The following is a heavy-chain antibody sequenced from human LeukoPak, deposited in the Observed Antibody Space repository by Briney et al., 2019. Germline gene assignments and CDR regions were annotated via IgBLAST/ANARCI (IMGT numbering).Heavy chain of an antibody. D-gene: IGHD6-19*01. CDR1: GFTFSGYG. J-gene: IGHJ6*03. Sequence: GGSLRLSCAASGFTFSGYGMHWVRQAPGKGLEWVAFIRYDGSNKYYADSVKGRFTISRDNSKNTLYLQMNSLRAEDTAVYYCAKDAGQWLATYYYNYMDVWGKGTTVTVSS. CDR2: IRYDGSNK. V-gene: IGHV3-30*02. CDR3: AKDAGQWLATYYYNYMDV.